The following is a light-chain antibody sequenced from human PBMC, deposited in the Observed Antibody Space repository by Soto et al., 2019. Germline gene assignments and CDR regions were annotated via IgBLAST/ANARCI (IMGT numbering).Light chain of an antibody. J-gene: IGKJ5*01. CDR2: GAS. CDR1: QDISNS. V-gene: IGKV1-39*01. Sequence: QLTQSPSSLSASVGDRVTITCRASQDISNSLNWYQQKPGKPPKVLIYGASTLQGGVPSRFSGGGSGTEFTLTISSLQPEDFATYYCQQSYNSPPITFGQGARLEIK. CDR3: QQSYNSPPIT.